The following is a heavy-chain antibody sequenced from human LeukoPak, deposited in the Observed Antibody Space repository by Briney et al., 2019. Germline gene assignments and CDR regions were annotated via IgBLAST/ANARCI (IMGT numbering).Heavy chain of an antibody. Sequence: SVTVSCKASGGTFSSYAISWVRQAPGQGLEWMGGIIPIFGTANYAQKFQGRVTITTDESTSTAYMELSSLRSEDTAVYYCATFYYGSGSYYNGFYAFDIWGQGTMVTVSS. CDR1: GGTFSSYA. V-gene: IGHV1-69*05. CDR2: IIPIFGTA. J-gene: IGHJ3*02. CDR3: ATFYYGSGSYYNGFYAFDI. D-gene: IGHD3-10*01.